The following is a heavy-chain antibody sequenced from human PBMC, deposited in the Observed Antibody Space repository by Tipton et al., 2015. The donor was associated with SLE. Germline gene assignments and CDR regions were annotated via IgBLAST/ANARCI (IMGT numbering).Heavy chain of an antibody. Sequence: SLRLSCAASGFTFNDYAMHWIRQAPGKGLEWVSGISWNSGSIGYADSVKGRFTISRDNAKNSLYLQMNSLRSEDTALYYCAKEKRFHSSSNWFDPWGQGTLVTVSS. CDR1: GFTFNDYA. J-gene: IGHJ5*02. CDR2: ISWNSGSI. CDR3: AKEKRFHSSSNWFDP. V-gene: IGHV3-9*01. D-gene: IGHD6-13*01.